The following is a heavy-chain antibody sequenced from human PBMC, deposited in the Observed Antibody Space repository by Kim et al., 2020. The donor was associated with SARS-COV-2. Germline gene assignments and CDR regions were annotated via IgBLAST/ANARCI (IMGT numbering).Heavy chain of an antibody. J-gene: IGHJ4*02. V-gene: IGHV3-23*01. CDR3: AKRDYYDSSGYYY. Sequence: GGSLRLSCAASGFTFSTYAMSWVRQAPGKGLEWVSSIGGSGGSTDYADSVKGRFIISRDNSKSTLYLQMNSLRAEDTAVYYCAKRDYYDSSGYYYWGQGT. CDR2: IGGSGGST. D-gene: IGHD3-22*01. CDR1: GFTFSTYA.